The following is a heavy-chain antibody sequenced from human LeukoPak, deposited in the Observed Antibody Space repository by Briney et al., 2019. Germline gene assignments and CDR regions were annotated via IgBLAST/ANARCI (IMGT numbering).Heavy chain of an antibody. D-gene: IGHD1-7*01. CDR2: IYHSGST. J-gene: IGHJ4*02. V-gene: IGHV4-38-2*02. Sequence: SETLSLTCTVSGYSISSGYYWGWIRQPPGKGLEWIGSIYHSGSTYYNPSLKSRVTISVDTSKNQFSLKLSSVTAADTAVYYCARVAQGLTGTTVPPNYLDYWGQGTLVTVSS. CDR1: GYSISSGYY. CDR3: ARVAQGLTGTTVPPNYLDY.